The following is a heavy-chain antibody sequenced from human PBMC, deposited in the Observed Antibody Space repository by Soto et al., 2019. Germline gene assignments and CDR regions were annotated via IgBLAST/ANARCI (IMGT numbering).Heavy chain of an antibody. CDR2: INPNGGST. D-gene: IGHD2-21*01. Sequence: QVQLVQSGAEVKNPGASVKVSCKASGYTFIHYYIHWVRQAPGQGLEWMAIINPNGGSTNYAQKFRGRVTVTSDTSTTTVSMELNSLGSDDTAVYFCARSLLQGDFWGQGTLVTVSS. CDR3: ARSLLQGDF. J-gene: IGHJ4*02. V-gene: IGHV1-46*01. CDR1: GYTFIHYY.